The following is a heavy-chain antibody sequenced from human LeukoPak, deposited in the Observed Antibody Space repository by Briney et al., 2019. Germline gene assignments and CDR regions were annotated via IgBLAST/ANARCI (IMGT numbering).Heavy chain of an antibody. CDR1: GYTFTSYG. Sequence: GASVKVSCKASGYTFTSYGISWVRQAPGQGLEWMGWISAYNGNTNYAQKLQGRVTMTTDTSTSTAYMELRSLRSDDTAVYYCARLPYYYDSSAPDYFDYWGQGTLVTVSS. CDR3: ARLPYYYDSSAPDYFDY. D-gene: IGHD3-22*01. J-gene: IGHJ4*02. CDR2: ISAYNGNT. V-gene: IGHV1-18*01.